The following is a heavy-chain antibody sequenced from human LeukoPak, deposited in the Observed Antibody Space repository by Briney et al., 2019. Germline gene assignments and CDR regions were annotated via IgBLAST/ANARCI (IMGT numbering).Heavy chain of an antibody. V-gene: IGHV7-4-1*02. Sequence: EASVKVSRKASGYTFTGYYMHWVRQAPGQGLEWMGWINTNTGNPTYAQGFTGRFVFSLDTSVSTAYLQISSLKAEDTAVYYCARSGGSGSHYARYYYYYMDVWGKGTTVTVSS. J-gene: IGHJ6*03. CDR2: INTNTGNP. D-gene: IGHD3-10*01. CDR3: ARSGGSGSHYARYYYYYMDV. CDR1: GYTFTGYY.